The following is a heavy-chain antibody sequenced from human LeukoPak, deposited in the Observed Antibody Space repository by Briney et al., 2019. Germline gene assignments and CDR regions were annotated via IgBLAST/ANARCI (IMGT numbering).Heavy chain of an antibody. J-gene: IGHJ4*02. D-gene: IGHD3-10*01. V-gene: IGHV3-23*01. CDR1: GFTFSSYW. CDR2: ILSGGDTA. Sequence: PGGSLRLSCAASGFTFSSYWMSWVRQAPGKGLEWVSAILSGGDTASYADSVRGRFTISRDNSKHTLYLEMNSLKVDDTAIYYCAKDLISPRRVGSSEKLDYWGQGTLVTVSS. CDR3: AKDLISPRRVGSSEKLDY.